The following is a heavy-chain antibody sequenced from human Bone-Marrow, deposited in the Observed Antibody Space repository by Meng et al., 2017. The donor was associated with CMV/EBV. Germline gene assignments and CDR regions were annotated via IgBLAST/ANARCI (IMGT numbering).Heavy chain of an antibody. V-gene: IGHV3-11*01. D-gene: IGHD2-2*01. J-gene: IGHJ6*02. CDR2: ISSSGSTI. CDR3: ARDSQIVVVPAANVAADYYGMDV. Sequence: LSLTCAASGFTFSDYYMSWIRQAPGKGLEWVSYISSSGSTIYYADSVKGRFTISRDNAKNSLYLQMNSLRAEDTAVYYCARDSQIVVVPAANVAADYYGMDVWGQGTTVTVSS. CDR1: GFTFSDYY.